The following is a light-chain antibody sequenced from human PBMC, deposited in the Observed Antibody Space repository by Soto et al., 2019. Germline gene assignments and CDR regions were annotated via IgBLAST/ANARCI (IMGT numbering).Light chain of an antibody. V-gene: IGKV1-39*01. CDR2: AAS. Sequence: DIQLTQSPSSLSASVGDRVTITCRARQSISSYLNWYQQKPGKAHKVLISAASSLQSGVPSRFSGSGSGTDFTLTISSLEPEEFATYYCQQTYSILLSFGGGTKVEVK. CDR1: QSISSY. J-gene: IGKJ4*01. CDR3: QQTYSILLS.